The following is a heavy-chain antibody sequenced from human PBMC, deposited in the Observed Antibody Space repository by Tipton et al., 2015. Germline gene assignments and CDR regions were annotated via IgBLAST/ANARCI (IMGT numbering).Heavy chain of an antibody. D-gene: IGHD2-15*01. J-gene: IGHJ6*02. CDR1: GDTFSTSA. Sequence: QVQLVQSGAEVKKPGSSVKVSCKASGDTFSTSAVTWVRQAPGQGLEWMGGIIPIFGTANYAQNFQGRVTITADELMTTAYMELSSLRSEDTAVYYCARVPLYCGGGSCYSKASYQYHGMDVWGQGTTVTVSS. CDR2: IIPIFGTA. CDR3: ARVPLYCGGGSCYSKASYQYHGMDV. V-gene: IGHV1-69*01.